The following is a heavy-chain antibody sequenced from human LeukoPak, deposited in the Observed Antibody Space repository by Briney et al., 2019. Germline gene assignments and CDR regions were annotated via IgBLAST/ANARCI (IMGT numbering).Heavy chain of an antibody. CDR2: ITTSGDQ. CDR3: ARDSYCPNDVCYDY. Sequence: PGGSLRLSCAASGFIFSDYSMGWVRQAPGKGLEWVSSITTSGDQYHAASVKGRFTISRDNSKNSLSLQMNSLRADDTAVYYCARDSYCPNDVCYDYWGQGGLVTVS. V-gene: IGHV3-21*04. J-gene: IGHJ4*02. D-gene: IGHD2-8*01. CDR1: GFIFSDYS.